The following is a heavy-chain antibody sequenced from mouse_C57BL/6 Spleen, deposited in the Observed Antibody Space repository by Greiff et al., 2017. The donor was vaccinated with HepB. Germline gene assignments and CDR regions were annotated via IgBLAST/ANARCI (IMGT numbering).Heavy chain of an antibody. CDR2: IHPSDSDT. CDR3: AIALYYYGSSYDAWFAY. D-gene: IGHD1-1*01. J-gene: IGHJ3*01. CDR1: GYTFTSYW. V-gene: IGHV1-74*01. Sequence: QVQLQQPGAELVKPGASVKVSCKASGYTFTSYWMHWVKQRPGQGLEWIGRIHPSDSDTNYNQKFKGKATLTVDKSSSTAYMQLSSLTSEDSAVYYCAIALYYYGSSYDAWFAYWGQGTLVTVSA.